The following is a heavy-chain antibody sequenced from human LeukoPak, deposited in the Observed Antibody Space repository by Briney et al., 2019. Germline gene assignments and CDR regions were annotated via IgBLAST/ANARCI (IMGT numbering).Heavy chain of an antibody. V-gene: IGHV4-39*01. CDR1: GASISSTNYY. D-gene: IGHD5-12*01. J-gene: IGHJ4*02. CDR3: ARPGYSGYERGYFDY. CDR2: ISHSGST. Sequence: SETLSLTCSVSGASISSTNYYWGWIRQPPGKGLEWIGSISHSGSTYYKSSLKSRVTISVDTSKNQFSLKLSSVTAADTAVYYCARPGYSGYERGYFDYWGQGTLVTVSS.